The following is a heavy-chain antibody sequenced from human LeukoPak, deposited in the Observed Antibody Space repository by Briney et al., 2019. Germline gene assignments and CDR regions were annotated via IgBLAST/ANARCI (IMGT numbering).Heavy chain of an antibody. Sequence: GGSLRLSCGAAGFTFSSYGMHWGGQAPGKGLEWVAFIRYDGSNKYYADSVKGRFTISRDNSKNTLYLQMNSMRAEDTAVYYCAKDFRPDIVVVPAPPDVWGKGTTVTVSS. D-gene: IGHD2-2*01. J-gene: IGHJ6*04. CDR1: GFTFSSYG. V-gene: IGHV3-30*02. CDR3: AKDFRPDIVVVPAPPDV. CDR2: IRYDGSNK.